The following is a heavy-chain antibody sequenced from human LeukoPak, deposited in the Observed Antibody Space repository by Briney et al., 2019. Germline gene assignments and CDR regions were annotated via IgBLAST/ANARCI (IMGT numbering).Heavy chain of an antibody. CDR3: ARDRFGHSSSWYPGWFDP. D-gene: IGHD6-13*01. Sequence: SETLSLTCAVSGGSISSSNWWSWVRQPPGKGLEWIGEIYHSGSTNYNPSLKSRVTISVDKSKNQFSLKLSSVTAADTAVYYCARDRFGHSSSWYPGWFDPWGQGTLVTVSS. CDR1: GGSISSSNW. CDR2: IYHSGST. J-gene: IGHJ5*02. V-gene: IGHV4-4*02.